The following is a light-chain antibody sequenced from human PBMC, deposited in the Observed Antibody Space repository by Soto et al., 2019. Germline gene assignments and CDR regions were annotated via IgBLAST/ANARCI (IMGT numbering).Light chain of an antibody. CDR1: SSDVGDYNY. V-gene: IGLV2-14*01. J-gene: IGLJ2*01. Sequence: QSALTQPASVSGSPGQSITISCTGTSSDVGDYNYVSWYQQHPGKAPKLMIYDVSNRPSGVSNRFSGSKSGNTASLTTSGLQAEDEADYYCSSYTSSSTLVFGGGTKLTVL. CDR3: SSYTSSSTLV. CDR2: DVS.